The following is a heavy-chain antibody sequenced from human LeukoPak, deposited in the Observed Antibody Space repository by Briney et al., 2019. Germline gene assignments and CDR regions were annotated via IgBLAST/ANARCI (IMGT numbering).Heavy chain of an antibody. CDR2: ISSSSSFI. CDR1: GCTFSSCS. J-gene: IGHJ4*02. V-gene: IGHV3-21*01. CDR3: VREPGTYANPYYFDY. D-gene: IGHD2-2*01. Sequence: PGGSLRLSCAASGCTFSSCSINWGRQAPGKGLEWVSSISSSSSFIYYADSAKGRFTISRDNAKNSLYLQMNSLRAEDTAVYYCVREPGTYANPYYFDYWGQGTLVTVSS.